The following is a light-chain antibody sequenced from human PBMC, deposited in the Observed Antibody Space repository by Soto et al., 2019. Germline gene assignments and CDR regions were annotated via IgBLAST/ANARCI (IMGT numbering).Light chain of an antibody. CDR3: QQHGSSPIT. CDR1: QSVSSSY. V-gene: IGKV3-20*01. Sequence: EIVLTQSPCTLSLSPGERATLSCRASQSVSSSYLAWYQQKPGQAPRVLIYGASSRATGIPDRFSGSGSGTDFTLTISRLAPEDFAVYYCQQHGSSPITFGQGTRLEIK. J-gene: IGKJ5*01. CDR2: GAS.